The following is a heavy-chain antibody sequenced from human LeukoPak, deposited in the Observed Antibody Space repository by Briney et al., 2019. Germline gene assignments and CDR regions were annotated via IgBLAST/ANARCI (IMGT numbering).Heavy chain of an antibody. J-gene: IGHJ4*02. D-gene: IGHD3-3*02. CDR1: GFTFSSYS. CDR3: ARDKIPNRVHFVYFDY. V-gene: IGHV3-21*01. Sequence: GGSLRLSCAASGFTFSSYSMNWVRQAPGKGLEWVSPISSSSSYIYYADSVKGRFTISRDNAKNSLYLQMNSLRAEDTAVYYCARDKIPNRVHFVYFDYWGQGTLVTVSS. CDR2: ISSSSSYI.